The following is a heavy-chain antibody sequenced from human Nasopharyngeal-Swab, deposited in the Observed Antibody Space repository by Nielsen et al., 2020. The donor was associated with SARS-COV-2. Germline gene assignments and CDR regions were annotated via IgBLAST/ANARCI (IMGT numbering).Heavy chain of an antibody. V-gene: IGHV4-34*01. CDR3: ARGPVDVLLWFGELFHSHGMDV. D-gene: IGHD3-10*01. CDR2: INHSGST. CDR1: GGSFSSYY. Sequence: SETLSLTCAVYGGSFSSYYWSWIRQPPGKGLEWIGEINHSGSTNYNPSLKSRVTISVDTSKNQFSLKLSSVTAADTAVYYCARGPVDVLLWFGELFHSHGMDVWGQGTTVTVSS. J-gene: IGHJ6*02.